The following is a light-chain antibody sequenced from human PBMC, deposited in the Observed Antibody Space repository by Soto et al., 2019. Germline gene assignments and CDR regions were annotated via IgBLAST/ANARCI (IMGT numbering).Light chain of an antibody. CDR3: QSYDSSLSGSS. CDR1: SSNIGAGYD. V-gene: IGLV1-40*01. CDR2: GNS. J-gene: IGLJ1*01. Sequence: QSVLTQPPSVSGAPGRRVTISCTGSSSNIGAGYDVHWYQQLPGTAPKLLIYGNSNRPSGVPDRFSGSKSGTSASLAITGLQAEDEADYYCQSYDSSLSGSSFGTGTKVTVL.